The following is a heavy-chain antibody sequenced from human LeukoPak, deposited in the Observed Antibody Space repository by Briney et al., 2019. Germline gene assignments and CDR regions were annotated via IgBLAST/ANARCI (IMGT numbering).Heavy chain of an antibody. CDR1: GGSISSSSYY. D-gene: IGHD6-19*01. J-gene: IGHJ3*02. CDR3: ARLSEGIAVAGTVRAFDI. Sequence: SETLSLTCTVSGGSISSSSYYWGWIRQPPGKGLEWIGSIYYSGSTYYNPSLKSRVTISVDTSKNQFSLKLSSVTAADTAVYYCARLSEGIAVAGTVRAFDIWGQGTMVTVSS. V-gene: IGHV4-39*01. CDR2: IYYSGST.